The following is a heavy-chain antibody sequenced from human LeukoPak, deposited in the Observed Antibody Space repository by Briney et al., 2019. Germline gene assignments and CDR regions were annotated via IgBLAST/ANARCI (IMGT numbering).Heavy chain of an antibody. Sequence: GGSLRLSCAASGFTFSSYWMHWVRQAPGKGLAWVSRINSDGSSTSYADSVKGRFTISRDNAKNTLYLQMNSLRAEDTAVYHCARGEPYYYYYGMDVWGKGTTVTVSS. D-gene: IGHD1-14*01. CDR3: ARGEPYYYYYGMDV. CDR1: GFTFSSYW. CDR2: INSDGSST. J-gene: IGHJ6*04. V-gene: IGHV3-74*01.